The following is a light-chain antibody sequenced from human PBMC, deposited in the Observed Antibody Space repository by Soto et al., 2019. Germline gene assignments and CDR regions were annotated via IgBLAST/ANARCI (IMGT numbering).Light chain of an antibody. CDR1: QTISSW. CDR3: QHYNSYSEA. Sequence: DIQMTQSPSTLSVSVRSRVTTTCRASQTISSWLAWYQQKPGKAPKLLIYKASTLKSGVPSRFSGSGSGTEFTLTISSLQPDDFATYYCQHYNSYSEAFGQGTKVDIK. V-gene: IGKV1-5*03. CDR2: KAS. J-gene: IGKJ1*01.